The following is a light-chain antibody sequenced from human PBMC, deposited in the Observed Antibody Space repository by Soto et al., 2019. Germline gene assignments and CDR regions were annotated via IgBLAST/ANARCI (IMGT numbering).Light chain of an antibody. CDR3: SSYSRSDTRV. Sequence: QSALTQPASVSESPGQSITISCTGTSSDVGRYNYVSWYQQHPGKAPKLMIYEVSNRPSGVPNRFSGSKSGNTASLPISGVQAEDEADYYCSSYSRSDTRVFGGGTQLTVL. CDR1: SSDVGRYNY. CDR2: EVS. J-gene: IGLJ2*01. V-gene: IGLV2-14*01.